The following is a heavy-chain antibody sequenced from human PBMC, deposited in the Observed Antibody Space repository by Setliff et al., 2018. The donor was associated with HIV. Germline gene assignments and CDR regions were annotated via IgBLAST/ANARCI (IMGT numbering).Heavy chain of an antibody. J-gene: IGHJ4*02. CDR1: GDSVSGYY. V-gene: IGHV4-59*02. Sequence: SETLSLTFTVSGDSVSGYYWTWIRQPPGKGLEWIGDIYYTGSTNFSPSLKSRVTISLDTSKNQFSLKLSSVSAADTAMYYCARGNPDFDILTGYWSHYFDYWGQGRLVT. CDR3: ARGNPDFDILTGYWSHYFDY. D-gene: IGHD3-9*01. CDR2: IYYTGST.